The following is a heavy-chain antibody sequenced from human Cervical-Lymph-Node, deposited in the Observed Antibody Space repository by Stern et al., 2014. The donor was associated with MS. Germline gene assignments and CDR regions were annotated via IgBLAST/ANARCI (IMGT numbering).Heavy chain of an antibody. J-gene: IGHJ4*02. Sequence: EDQLVESGGGSVQPGGSLRLSCAASGYTFRSYWMHWVRQVPGKGLIWVSRIDTDGTVTSYADSVKGRFTISRDNAKNMLYLQMNSLRADDTGLYYCTRDIGGAAGYWGQGALVTVSS. V-gene: IGHV3-74*01. CDR3: TRDIGGAAGY. CDR2: IDTDGTVT. CDR1: GYTFRSYW. D-gene: IGHD3-16*01.